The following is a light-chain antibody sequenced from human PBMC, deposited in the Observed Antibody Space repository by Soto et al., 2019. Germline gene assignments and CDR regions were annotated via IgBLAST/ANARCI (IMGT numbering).Light chain of an antibody. CDR1: QGISSY. Sequence: DIQLTQSPSFLSASVGDRVTITCRASQGISSYLAWYHQKPGKAPTLLIYAASTLQSGVPSRFSGSGSGTEFTLTISSLQPEDFATYYCQQLNSYPYTFGQGTKLEIK. V-gene: IGKV1-9*01. CDR3: QQLNSYPYT. J-gene: IGKJ2*01. CDR2: AAS.